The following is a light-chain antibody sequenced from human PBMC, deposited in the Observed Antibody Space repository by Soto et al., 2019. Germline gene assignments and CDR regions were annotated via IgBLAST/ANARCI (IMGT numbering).Light chain of an antibody. Sequence: QAMVTQEPSLTVSPGGTVTLTCGFSTGAVTSGHYPYWFQQKPGQAPRTLIYDTDNRHSWTPARFSGSLLGGKAALTLSGAQPEDEADYYCLVSYSGARVFGGGTKLTVL. CDR3: LVSYSGARV. V-gene: IGLV7-46*01. CDR1: TGAVTSGHY. CDR2: DTD. J-gene: IGLJ2*01.